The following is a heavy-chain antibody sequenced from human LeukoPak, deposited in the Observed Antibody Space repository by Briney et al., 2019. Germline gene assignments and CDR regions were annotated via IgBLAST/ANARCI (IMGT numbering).Heavy chain of an antibody. D-gene: IGHD3-22*01. V-gene: IGHV1-2*06. CDR3: ARVGIYDSSGYWY. Sequence: ASVKVSCKASGYTFIVYYIHWVRQAPGQGLEWMGRINPNSGGTNYAQKFQGRVTMTRDTSISTAYMELSRLRSDDTAVYYCARVGIYDSSGYWYWGQGTLVTVSS. CDR2: INPNSGGT. CDR1: GYTFIVYY. J-gene: IGHJ4*02.